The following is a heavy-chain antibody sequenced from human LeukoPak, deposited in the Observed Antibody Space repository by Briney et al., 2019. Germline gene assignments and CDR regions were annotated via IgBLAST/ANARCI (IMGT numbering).Heavy chain of an antibody. CDR3: ARAGVASPDRWWYDP. D-gene: IGHD2-15*01. J-gene: IGHJ5*02. Sequence: GGSLRLSCVASGFTFSAYWMAWVRQAPGKGLEWIVNIGQDGSEKNYVDSLKGRFTISRDNAKRSLYLQISSLRAEDTAMYYCARAGVASPDRWWYDPWGQGTLVAVSS. CDR1: GFTFSAYW. V-gene: IGHV3-7*03. CDR2: IGQDGSEK.